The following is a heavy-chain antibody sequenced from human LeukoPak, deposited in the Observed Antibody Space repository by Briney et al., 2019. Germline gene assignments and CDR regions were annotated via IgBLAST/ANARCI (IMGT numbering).Heavy chain of an antibody. V-gene: IGHV1-2*06. J-gene: IGHJ5*02. CDR2: INPNSGGT. CDR1: GYTFTGYY. Sequence: ASVQVSCKASGYTFTGYYMHWVRQAPGQGLEWMGRINPNSGGTNYAQKFQGRVTMTRDTSISTAYMELSRLRSEDTAVYYCARGIMVRGVIITSRWFDPWGQGTLVTVSS. CDR3: ARGIMVRGVIITSRWFDP. D-gene: IGHD3-10*01.